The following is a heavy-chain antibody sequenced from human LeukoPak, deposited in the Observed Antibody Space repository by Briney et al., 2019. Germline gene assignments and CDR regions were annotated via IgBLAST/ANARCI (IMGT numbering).Heavy chain of an antibody. V-gene: IGHV3-23*01. Sequence: TGGSLRLSCAASGFTFSSYAMSWVRQAPGKGLEWVSAISGSGGSTYYADSVKGRFTISRDNSKNTLYLQTNSLRAEDTAVYYCAKGGRIAAAGIPLLYYYYYYYMDVWGKGTTVTVSS. J-gene: IGHJ6*03. CDR1: GFTFSSYA. CDR3: AKGGRIAAAGIPLLYYYYYYYMDV. CDR2: ISGSGGST. D-gene: IGHD6-13*01.